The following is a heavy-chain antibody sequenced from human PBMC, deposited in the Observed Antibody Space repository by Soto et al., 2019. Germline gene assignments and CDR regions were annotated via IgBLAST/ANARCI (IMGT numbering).Heavy chain of an antibody. CDR3: GRGRSGQIVVFY. Sequence: ASVKVSCKASGYTFTGHYIHWVRQAPEQGPEWMGEIGPETGATRYAQKFRGRVTMTRDMSITTVYMELNNLSPDDTAVYYCGRGRSGQIVVFYWGQGTPVTVSA. J-gene: IGHJ4*02. D-gene: IGHD5-12*01. CDR1: GYTFTGHY. V-gene: IGHV1-2*02. CDR2: IGPETGAT.